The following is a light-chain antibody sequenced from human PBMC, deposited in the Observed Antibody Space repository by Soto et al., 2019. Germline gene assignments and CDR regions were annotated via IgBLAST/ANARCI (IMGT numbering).Light chain of an antibody. CDR2: DAS. Sequence: EIVLTHSPGTLSLSPGERATLSCRASQTVRNNYLAWYQQKPGQAPRLLIYDASSRATGIPDRFSGGGSGTDFTLTINRLEPEDFALYYCQQYGSSPPTFGQGTKVDIK. V-gene: IGKV3-20*01. CDR1: QTVRNNY. CDR3: QQYGSSPPT. J-gene: IGKJ1*01.